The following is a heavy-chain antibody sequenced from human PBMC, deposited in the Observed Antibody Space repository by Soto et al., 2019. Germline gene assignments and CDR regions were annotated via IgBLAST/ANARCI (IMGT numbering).Heavy chain of an antibody. J-gene: IGHJ6*04. CDR2: ISSSSSYI. CDR3: ARDLIGATIFYYYGMDV. V-gene: IGHV3-21*01. CDR1: GFTFSSYS. Sequence: GSLRLSCAASGFTFSSYSMNWVRQAPGKGLEWVSSISSSSSYIYYADSVKGRFTISRDNAKNSLYLQMNSLRAEDTAVYYCARDLIGATIFYYYGMDVGGKGPTVT. D-gene: IGHD5-12*01.